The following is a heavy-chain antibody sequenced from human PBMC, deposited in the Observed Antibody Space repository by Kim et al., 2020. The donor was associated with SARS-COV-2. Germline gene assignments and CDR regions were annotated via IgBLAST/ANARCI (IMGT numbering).Heavy chain of an antibody. V-gene: IGHV3-30*18. Sequence: GGSLRLSCAASGFTFSSYGMHWVRQAPGKGLEWVAVISYDGSNKYYADSVKGRFTISRDNSKNTLYLQMNSLRAEDTAVYYCAKSRLYGAATARLTRKYYYYYGMDVWGQGTTVTVSS. J-gene: IGHJ6*02. CDR3: AKSRLYGAATARLTRKYYYYYGMDV. CDR1: GFTFSSYG. CDR2: ISYDGSNK. D-gene: IGHD2-21*02.